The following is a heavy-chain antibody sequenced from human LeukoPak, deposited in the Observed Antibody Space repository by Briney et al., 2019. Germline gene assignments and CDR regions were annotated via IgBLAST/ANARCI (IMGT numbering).Heavy chain of an antibody. CDR1: GFIFTYYF. Sequence: ASVKVSCKASGFIFTYYFMHWVRQTPGQGLEWMGIISPTGDAIQFAQKFQDRLTMTRDTSTSTVFMELRSLMSDDTGVYYCVRADAQDFDLWGQGTLVTVSS. V-gene: IGHV1-46*01. J-gene: IGHJ4*02. CDR3: VRADAQDFDL. CDR2: ISPTGDAI.